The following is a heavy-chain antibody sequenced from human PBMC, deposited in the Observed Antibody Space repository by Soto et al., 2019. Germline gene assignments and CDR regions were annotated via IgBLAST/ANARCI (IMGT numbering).Heavy chain of an antibody. CDR3: ARDSEAAGYQD. V-gene: IGHV4-61*01. J-gene: IGHJ1*01. CDR1: SGSVSSGTYY. CDR2: IYSRGST. Sequence: PETLSLTCSVSSGSVSSGTYYWSWIRQPPGRGLEWIGHIYSRGSTNDNPSPKGRVTISVDTSKNQFSLILSSVTAADTAMDYLARDSEAAGYQDWGQGTLVTVS. D-gene: IGHD2-2*03.